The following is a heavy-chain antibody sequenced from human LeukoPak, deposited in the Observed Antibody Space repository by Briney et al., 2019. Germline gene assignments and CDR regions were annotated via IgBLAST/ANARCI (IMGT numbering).Heavy chain of an antibody. CDR2: IKHSGSA. CDR1: GGSFSAYY. Sequence: SETLSLTCAVYGGSFSAYYWSWIRQPPGKGLEWIGDIKHSGSANSNPSLQSRVTISIDTSQNQFSLKLGSVTAADTAVYYCASAVAGRGDFDCWGQGTLDTVSS. V-gene: IGHV4-34*01. CDR3: ASAVAGRGDFDC. J-gene: IGHJ4*02. D-gene: IGHD6-19*01.